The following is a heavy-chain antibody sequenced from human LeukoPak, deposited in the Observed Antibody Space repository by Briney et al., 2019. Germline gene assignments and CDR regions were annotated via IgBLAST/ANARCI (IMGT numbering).Heavy chain of an antibody. CDR2: IYPGDSDT. D-gene: IGHD4-17*01. Sequence: GESLKISCKGSGYSFTSYWIGWVRPMPGKGLEWMGIIYPGDSDTRYSPSFQGQVTISADKSISTAYLQWSSLKASDTAMYYCARSASGYGDYGDAFDIWGQGTMVTVSS. CDR1: GYSFTSYW. CDR3: ARSASGYGDYGDAFDI. J-gene: IGHJ3*02. V-gene: IGHV5-51*01.